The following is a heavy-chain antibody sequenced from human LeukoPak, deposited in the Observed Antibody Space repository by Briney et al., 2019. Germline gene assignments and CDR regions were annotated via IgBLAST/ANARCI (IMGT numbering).Heavy chain of an antibody. J-gene: IGHJ4*02. CDR2: IIPILGIA. CDR3: ARDRGYSSSWYSDY. D-gene: IGHD6-13*01. CDR1: GGTFSSYA. Sequence: SVKVSCKASGGTFSSYAISWVRQAPGQGLEWMGRIIPILGIANYAQKFQGRVTITADKSTSTAYMELRSLRSDDTAVYYCARDRGYSSSWYSDYWGQGTLVTVSS. V-gene: IGHV1-69*04.